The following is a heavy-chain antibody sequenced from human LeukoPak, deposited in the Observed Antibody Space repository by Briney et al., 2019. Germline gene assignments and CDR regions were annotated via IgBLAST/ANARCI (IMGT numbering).Heavy chain of an antibody. V-gene: IGHV7-4-1*02. CDR1: GYTFTGYY. CDR3: ASFFCTSGLCYYLDY. J-gene: IGHJ4*02. D-gene: IGHD2-8*01. Sequence: ASAKVSCKASGYTFTGYYMHWVRQAPGQGLEWMGWINTNTGNPTYAQGFTGRFVFSLDTSDNTAYLQISSLQAEDTAVYYCASFFCTSGLCYYLDYWGQGTLVTVSS. CDR2: INTNTGNP.